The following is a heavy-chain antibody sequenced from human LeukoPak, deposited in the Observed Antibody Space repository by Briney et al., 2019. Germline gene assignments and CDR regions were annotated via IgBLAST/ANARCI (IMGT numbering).Heavy chain of an antibody. Sequence: GGSLRLSCAASGFTFDDYAMHWVRQAPGKGLDWVSLISWDGGSTYYADSVKGRFTISRDNSKNSLYLQMNSLRAEDTALYSCAKVRSYDNNGYYDYWGQGTLVTVSS. J-gene: IGHJ4*02. D-gene: IGHD3-22*01. CDR1: GFTFDDYA. V-gene: IGHV3-43D*04. CDR2: ISWDGGST. CDR3: AKVRSYDNNGYYDY.